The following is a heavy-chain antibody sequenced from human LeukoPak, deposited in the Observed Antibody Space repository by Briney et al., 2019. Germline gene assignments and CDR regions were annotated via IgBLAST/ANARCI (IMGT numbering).Heavy chain of an antibody. CDR2: IRYDGSNK. J-gene: IGHJ4*02. Sequence: AGGSLRLSCAASGFTFSSYGMHWVRQAPGKGLEWVAFIRYDGSNKYYADSVKGRFTISRDNSKNTLYLQVNSLRAEDTAVYYCAKVGKVGPTTADYWGQGTLVTVSS. CDR3: AKVGKVGPTTADY. CDR1: GFTFSSYG. V-gene: IGHV3-30*02. D-gene: IGHD1-26*01.